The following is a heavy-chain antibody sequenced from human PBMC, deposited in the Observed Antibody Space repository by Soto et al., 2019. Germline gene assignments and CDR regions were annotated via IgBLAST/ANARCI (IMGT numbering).Heavy chain of an antibody. D-gene: IGHD3-10*01. CDR1: GFKFSSRW. CDR3: ARQDGSGPFDY. CDR2: IYPGDSDI. Sequence: GESLKISCQGAGFKFSSRWIGWVRQTPGKGLEWVGIIYPGDSDIEYSPSSQGHVTISVDKSITTAYLQWSSLQASDSAIYYCARQDGSGPFDYWGQGTRVTVSS. V-gene: IGHV5-51*01. J-gene: IGHJ4*02.